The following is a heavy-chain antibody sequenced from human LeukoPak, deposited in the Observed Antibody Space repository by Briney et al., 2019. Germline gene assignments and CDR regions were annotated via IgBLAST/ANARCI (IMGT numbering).Heavy chain of an antibody. Sequence: GGSLRLSCAASGFTFIRYGMHWVRQAPDKGLEWVAAISHDGSSKDYADSVKGRFTISRDNSKNTLYLQMNSLSAEDTAVYYCAKDRRGSWCLDYWGQGTLVTVSS. CDR2: ISHDGSSK. V-gene: IGHV3-30*18. D-gene: IGHD6-13*01. CDR1: GFTFIRYG. J-gene: IGHJ4*01. CDR3: AKDRRGSWCLDY.